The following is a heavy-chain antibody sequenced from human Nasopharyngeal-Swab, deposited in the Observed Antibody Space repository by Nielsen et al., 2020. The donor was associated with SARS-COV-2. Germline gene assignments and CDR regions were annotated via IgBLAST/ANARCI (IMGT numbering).Heavy chain of an antibody. CDR1: GYTFTDYY. D-gene: IGHD3-22*01. CDR2: INPYNGDT. Sequence: ASVKVSCKTSGYTFTDYYIHWVRQVPGQGLEWAGCINPYNGDTFYAQNFQDRVTVTRDTSRSTAYIDLSRLRSDDTAVYYCARDYYDNYDSDFWGQGTLVTVSS. J-gene: IGHJ4*02. V-gene: IGHV1-2*02. CDR3: ARDYYDNYDSDF.